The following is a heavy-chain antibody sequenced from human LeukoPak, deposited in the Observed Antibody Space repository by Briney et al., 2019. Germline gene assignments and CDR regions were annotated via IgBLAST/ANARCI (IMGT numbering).Heavy chain of an antibody. J-gene: IGHJ4*02. CDR1: GFTFSSYS. Sequence: GGSLRLSCAASGFTFSSYSMNWVRQAPGKGLEWVSYISSSSSTIYYADSVKGRFTISRDNAKNSLYLQMNSLRAEDTAVYYCARGLDHDGADYWGQGTLVTVSA. CDR3: ARGLDHDGADY. CDR2: ISSSSSTI. D-gene: IGHD1-1*01. V-gene: IGHV3-48*01.